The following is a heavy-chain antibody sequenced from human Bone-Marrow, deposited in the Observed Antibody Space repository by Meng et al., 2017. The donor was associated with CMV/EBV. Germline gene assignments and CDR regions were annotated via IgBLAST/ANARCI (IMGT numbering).Heavy chain of an antibody. V-gene: IGHV4-34*01. J-gene: IGHJ2*01. Sequence: YGWSFRGSSCGWIRQPPGKGLEWIGEINHSGSTNYTPSLKSRVTISVDTSKNQFSLKLSSVTAADTAVYYCARSKHPRGGAYWYFDLWGRGTLVTVSS. CDR1: GWSFRGSS. CDR3: ARSKHPRGGAYWYFDL. CDR2: INHSGST. D-gene: IGHD3-16*01.